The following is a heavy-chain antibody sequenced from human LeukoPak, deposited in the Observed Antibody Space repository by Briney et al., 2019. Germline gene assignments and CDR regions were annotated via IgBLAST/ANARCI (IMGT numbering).Heavy chain of an antibody. J-gene: IGHJ3*02. V-gene: IGHV4-59*01. CDR2: IHYSGST. D-gene: IGHD2-21*02. CDR1: GGSISSYY. Sequence: SETLSLTCTVSGGSISSYYWSWIRQPPGKGLEWIGYIHYSGSTNYNPSLKSRVTIFVDTSKNQFSLKLSSVTAADTAVYYCARAFTAKAFDIWGQGTMVTVSS. CDR3: ARAFTAKAFDI.